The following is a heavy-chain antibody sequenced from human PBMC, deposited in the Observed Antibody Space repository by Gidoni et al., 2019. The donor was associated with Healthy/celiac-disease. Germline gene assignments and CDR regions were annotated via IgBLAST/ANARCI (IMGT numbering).Heavy chain of an antibody. V-gene: IGHV1-2*02. CDR2: INPNSGGT. J-gene: IGHJ6*03. CDR3: ARDRNEYYYYYMDV. Sequence: QVQLVQSTAEVKKPAASVNVSCKASGYTFPGYYMHWVRQAPGQGLEWMGWINPNSGGTNYAQKVQGRVTMTRDTSISTAYMELSRLRSDDTAVDYCARDRNEYYYYYMDVWGKGTTVTVSS. CDR1: GYTFPGYY. D-gene: IGHD1-1*01.